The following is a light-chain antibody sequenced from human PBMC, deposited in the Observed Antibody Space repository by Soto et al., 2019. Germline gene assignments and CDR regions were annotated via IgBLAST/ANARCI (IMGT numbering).Light chain of an antibody. CDR2: GAS. V-gene: IGKV3-20*01. Sequence: VLSHSPATLSLSPGERAALSCRASQSVSNYFPWYQQKPGQAPRLLIYGASKRATGFPARFSGSGSGTDFTLTISRLEPEDFAVYYCQQYGSSLRTFAQGGKVDVK. CDR3: QQYGSSLRT. CDR1: QSVSNY. J-gene: IGKJ1*01.